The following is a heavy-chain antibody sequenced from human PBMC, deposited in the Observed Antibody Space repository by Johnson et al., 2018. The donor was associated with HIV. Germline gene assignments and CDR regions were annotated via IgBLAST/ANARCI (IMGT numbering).Heavy chain of an antibody. CDR3: ARDGHGIWENAAFDV. J-gene: IGHJ3*01. CDR1: GFTVSTNY. CDR2: IYSGGST. D-gene: IGHD1-26*01. Sequence: MLLVESGGGLVQPGGSLRLSCASGFTVSTNYMSWVRQAPGKGLEWVSVIYSGGSTYYADSVKGRFTISRDKSKNTLHLQMNSLRAEDTVVYYCARDGHGIWENAAFDVWGQGTMVTVSS. V-gene: IGHV3-66*01.